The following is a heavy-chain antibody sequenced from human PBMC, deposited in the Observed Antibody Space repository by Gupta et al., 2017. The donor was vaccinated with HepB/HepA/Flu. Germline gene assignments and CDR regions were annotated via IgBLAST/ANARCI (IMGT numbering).Heavy chain of an antibody. CDR1: GASVNSGLYY. D-gene: IGHD1-26*01. V-gene: IGHV4-61*01. J-gene: IGHJ4*02. Sequence: QVQLQESGPGLVKPSETLSLTCTVSGASVNSGLYYWTWIRQPPGKGLEWIGSIYNSGSTNYDPSLESRVTISVDTSKNQFSLKLSSVTAADTAEYYCERVAGRVGATRGGIDDGGQGTRVTVSS. CDR3: ERVAGRVGATRGGIDD. CDR2: IYNSGST.